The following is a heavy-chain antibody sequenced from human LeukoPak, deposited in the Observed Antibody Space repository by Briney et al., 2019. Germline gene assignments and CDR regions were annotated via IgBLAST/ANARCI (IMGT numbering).Heavy chain of an antibody. CDR2: ISAYNGNT. D-gene: IGHD6-19*01. Sequence: ASVKVSCKASGYTFTSYGISWVRQAPGQGLEWMGWISAYNGNTNYAQKLQGRVTMTTGTSTSTAYMELRSLRSDDTAVYYCARGAKSTGYSSGWYEGDAFDIWGQGTMVTVSS. J-gene: IGHJ3*02. V-gene: IGHV1-18*01. CDR1: GYTFTSYG. CDR3: ARGAKSTGYSSGWYEGDAFDI.